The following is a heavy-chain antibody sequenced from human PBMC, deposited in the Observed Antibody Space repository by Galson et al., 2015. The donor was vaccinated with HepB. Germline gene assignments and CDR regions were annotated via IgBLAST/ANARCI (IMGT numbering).Heavy chain of an antibody. J-gene: IGHJ4*02. CDR2: ISYDGSNK. V-gene: IGHV3-30*18. Sequence: SLRLSCAASGFTFSSYGMHWVRQAPGKGLEWVAVISYDGSNKYYADSVKGRFTISRDNSKNTLYLQMNSLRAEDTAVYYCAKEDTAMVTETNPDYWGQGTLVTVSS. CDR1: GFTFSSYG. CDR3: AKEDTAMVTETNPDY. D-gene: IGHD5-18*01.